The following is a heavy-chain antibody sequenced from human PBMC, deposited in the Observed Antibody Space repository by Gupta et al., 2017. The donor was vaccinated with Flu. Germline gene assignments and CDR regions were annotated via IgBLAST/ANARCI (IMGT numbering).Heavy chain of an antibody. J-gene: IGHJ4*02. CDR3: ARDRWGGAALDSGSYSFDY. CDR2: INPNSGGT. Sequence: GLEWMGRINPNSGGTNYAQKFQGRVTMTRDTSISTAYMELSRLRSDDTAVYYCARDRWGGAALDSGSYSFDYWGQGTLVTVSS. V-gene: IGHV1-2*06. D-gene: IGHD1-26*01.